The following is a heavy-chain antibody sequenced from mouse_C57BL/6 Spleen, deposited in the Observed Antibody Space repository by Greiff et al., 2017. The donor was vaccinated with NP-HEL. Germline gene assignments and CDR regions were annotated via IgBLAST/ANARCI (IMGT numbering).Heavy chain of an antibody. CDR2: IHPNSGST. Sequence: QVQLQQPGAELVKPGASVKLSCKASGYTFTSYWMHWVKQRPGQGLEWIGMIHPNSGSTNYNEKFKSKATLTVDKSSSTAYMQLSSLTSEDSAVYYCARSPFYYGSSRDYWGQGTTLTVSS. CDR3: ARSPFYYGSSRDY. CDR1: GYTFTSYW. V-gene: IGHV1-64*01. D-gene: IGHD1-1*01. J-gene: IGHJ2*01.